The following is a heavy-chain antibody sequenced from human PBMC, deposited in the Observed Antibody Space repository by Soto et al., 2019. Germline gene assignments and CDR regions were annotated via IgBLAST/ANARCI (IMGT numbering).Heavy chain of an antibody. CDR1: GYTFSSHG. V-gene: IGHV1-18*04. Sequence: ASVKVSCKASGYTFSSHGISWVRQAPGQEFEWLGWISAYNGNANYAQKVQGRMTMTTDTSTSTAYMELSSLRSEDTAVYYCARDRWLHPRYYYYGMDVWGQGTTVTVSS. CDR3: ARDRWLHPRYYYYGMDV. J-gene: IGHJ6*02. D-gene: IGHD5-12*01. CDR2: ISAYNGNA.